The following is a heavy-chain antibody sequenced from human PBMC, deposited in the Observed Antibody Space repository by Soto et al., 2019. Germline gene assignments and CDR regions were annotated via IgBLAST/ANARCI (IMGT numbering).Heavy chain of an antibody. CDR1: GYTFTTFG. D-gene: IGHD2-15*01. V-gene: IGHV1-18*01. Sequence: QVQLVQSGAEVKPPGASVKVSCKASGYTFTTFGISWVRQAPGRGLEWMGWTRTNNGDTYYPPRFQGRVNVTKDTSTRTAYMELRSLGSDDTAVYYCGREYCRGGRCYSPDYWGQGTLVTVSS. CDR3: GREYCRGGRCYSPDY. CDR2: TRTNNGDT. J-gene: IGHJ4*02.